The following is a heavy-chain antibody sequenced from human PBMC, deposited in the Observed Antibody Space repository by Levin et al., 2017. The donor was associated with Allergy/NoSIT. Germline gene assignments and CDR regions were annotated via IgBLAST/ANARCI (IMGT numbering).Heavy chain of an antibody. J-gene: IGHJ5*02. CDR2: INHSGST. V-gene: IGHV4-34*01. CDR3: ARGQRGMVGEVGLCNWFDP. Sequence: SQTLSLTCAVYGGSFSGYYWSWIRQPPGKGLEWIGEINHSGSTNYNPSLKSRVTISVDTSKNQFYLQLSSVTGADTAVYYCARGQRGMVGEVGLCNWFDPWGQGTLVTVSS. CDR1: GGSFSGYY. D-gene: IGHD3-10*01.